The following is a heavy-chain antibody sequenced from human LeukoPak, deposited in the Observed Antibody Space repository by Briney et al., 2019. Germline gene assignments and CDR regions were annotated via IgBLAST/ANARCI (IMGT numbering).Heavy chain of an antibody. CDR1: GGSISSGGYY. J-gene: IGHJ5*02. Sequence: SETLSLTCTVSGGSISSGGYYWSWIRQHPGKGLEWIGYIYYSGSTYYNPSLKSRVTISIDTSKNQFSLKLSSVTAADTAVYYCASFRSGYGDYGNWFDPWGQGTLVTVSS. V-gene: IGHV4-31*03. CDR3: ASFRSGYGDYGNWFDP. CDR2: IYYSGST. D-gene: IGHD4-17*01.